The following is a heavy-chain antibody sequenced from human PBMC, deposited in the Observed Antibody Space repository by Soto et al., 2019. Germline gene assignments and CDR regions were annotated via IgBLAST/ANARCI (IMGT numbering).Heavy chain of an antibody. J-gene: IGHJ4*02. CDR3: VMVFDV. CDR1: GFTFRSHR. D-gene: IGHD2-15*01. CDR2: IDTDGGGT. Sequence: GGSMILSFTASGFTFRSHRIHWVRQAPGKVLEWVSRIDTDGGGTSYVDSVKGRFTISTDNAVNTVYLQMNGLSFDDTAVYYCVMVFDVWGQGT. V-gene: IGHV3-74*01.